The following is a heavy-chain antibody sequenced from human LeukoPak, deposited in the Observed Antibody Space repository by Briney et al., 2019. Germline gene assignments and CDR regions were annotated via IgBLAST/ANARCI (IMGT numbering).Heavy chain of an antibody. D-gene: IGHD3-10*01. CDR1: GYTFTSYG. J-gene: IGHJ4*02. CDR2: ISAYNGNT. Sequence: ASVKVSCKASGYTFTSYGISWVRQAPGQGLEWMGWISAYNGNTNYAQKLQGRVTMTTDTSTSTAYMELRSLRSDDTAVYYCARFSTAGWFGELLYHSTNYYFDYWGQGTLVTVSS. CDR3: ARFSTAGWFGELLYHSTNYYFDY. V-gene: IGHV1-18*01.